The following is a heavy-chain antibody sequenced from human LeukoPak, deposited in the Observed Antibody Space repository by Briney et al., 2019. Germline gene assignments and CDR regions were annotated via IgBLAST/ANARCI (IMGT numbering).Heavy chain of an antibody. V-gene: IGHV5-51*01. D-gene: IGHD2-2*01. CDR2: IYPGDSDT. CDR1: GYSFTSYW. Sequence: GESLKIPCKGSGYSFTSYWIGWVRQMPGKGLELMGIIYPGDSDTRYSPSFQGQVTISADKSISTAYLPWSSLKASETAMYYCARLGYQPKFGDYWGQGTLVTVSS. J-gene: IGHJ4*02. CDR3: ARLGYQPKFGDY.